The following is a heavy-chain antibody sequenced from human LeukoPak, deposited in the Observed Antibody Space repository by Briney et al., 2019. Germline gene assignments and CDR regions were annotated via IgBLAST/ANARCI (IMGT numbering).Heavy chain of an antibody. Sequence: PSETLSLTCTVSGDSITNYYWNWIRQPAGKGLEWIGRIHTSGTTNHNPSLKSRVTMSVDTSMNQFSLKLSSVTAADTAVYYCARLGDSSSSSIDYWGQGTLVTVSS. CDR2: IHTSGTT. CDR1: GDSITNYY. J-gene: IGHJ4*02. D-gene: IGHD6-6*01. V-gene: IGHV4-4*07. CDR3: ARLGDSSSSSIDY.